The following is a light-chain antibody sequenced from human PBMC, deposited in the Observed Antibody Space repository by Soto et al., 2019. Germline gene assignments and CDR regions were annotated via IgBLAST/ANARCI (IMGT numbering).Light chain of an antibody. CDR2: DDS. CDR1: KLGGKY. CDR3: QAWDSSVV. V-gene: IGLV3-1*01. J-gene: IGLJ2*01. Sequence: SYELTQPPSVSVSPGQTASMTCSGDKLGGKYVCWYQQKPGQSPVLVIYDDSKQPSGIPERFSGSNSGNTATLTISGTQAMDEADYYCQAWDSSVVFGGGTKLTVL.